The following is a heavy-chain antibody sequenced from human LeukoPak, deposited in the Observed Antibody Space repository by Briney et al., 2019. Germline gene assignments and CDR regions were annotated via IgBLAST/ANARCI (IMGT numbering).Heavy chain of an antibody. J-gene: IGHJ4*02. CDR2: ISYDGSNK. CDR3: ARTGGEYYFDY. V-gene: IGHV3-30-3*01. CDR1: GFTFSSYA. D-gene: IGHD3-16*01. Sequence: GGSLRLSCAAPGFTFSSYAMHWVRQAPGKGLEWVAVISYDGSNKYYADSVKGRFTISRDNSKNTLYLQMNSLRAEDTAVYYCARTGGEYYFDYWGQGTLVTVSS.